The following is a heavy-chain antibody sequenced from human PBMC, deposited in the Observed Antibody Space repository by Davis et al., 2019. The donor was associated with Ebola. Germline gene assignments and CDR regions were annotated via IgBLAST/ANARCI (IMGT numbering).Heavy chain of an antibody. CDR2: IYPGDSDT. D-gene: IGHD3-22*01. CDR3: VRASYYYYVSGYYADY. J-gene: IGHJ4*02. Sequence: GESLKISCEASGYSFTRYWIGWVRQLPGKGLEWMGIIYPGDSDTRYSPSFFGQVIISADKSISTAYLQWSILKSSDTVMYYCVRASYYYYVSGYYADYWGQGTLVTVSS. CDR1: GYSFTRYW. V-gene: IGHV5-51*01.